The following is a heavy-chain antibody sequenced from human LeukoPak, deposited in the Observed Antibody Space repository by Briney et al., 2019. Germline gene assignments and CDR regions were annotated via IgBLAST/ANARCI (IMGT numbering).Heavy chain of an antibody. D-gene: IGHD1-26*01. V-gene: IGHV1-18*01. CDR2: ISAYNGNT. J-gene: IGHJ4*02. Sequence: ASVKVSCKASGYTFTSYGISWVRQAPGQGLEWMGWISAYNGNTNYAQKLQGRVTMTTDTSTSTAYMELRSLRSDDTAVYYCARDRPPPYSGSYDYWGQGTLVTVSS. CDR1: GYTFTSYG. CDR3: ARDRPPPYSGSYDY.